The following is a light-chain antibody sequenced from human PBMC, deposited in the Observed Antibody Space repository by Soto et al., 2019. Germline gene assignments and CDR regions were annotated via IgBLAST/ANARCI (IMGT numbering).Light chain of an antibody. V-gene: IGLV1-44*01. Sequence: QSVLTQPPSASGTPGQSVTVSCSGSSSNIGSNTVTWYQQLPGTPPILLLYSNNLRSSGVPDRFSGSRSGTSASLAISGLQSEDEADYYCLVWHGSAWLFGGGTKVTVL. CDR2: SNN. CDR3: LVWHGSAWL. CDR1: SSNIGSNT. J-gene: IGLJ3*02.